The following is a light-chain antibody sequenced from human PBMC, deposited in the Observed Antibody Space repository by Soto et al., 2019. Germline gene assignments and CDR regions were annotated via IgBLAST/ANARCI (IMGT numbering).Light chain of an antibody. V-gene: IGKV3-20*01. CDR2: GTS. Sequence: EIVLTQSPGTLSLSPGAGGALSCRASHNISSSYVAWYQQKPGRAPRLLMHGTSNRAVGIPDRFSGSGSGTEFTLTISRLATEDFAVYYCQQYIRSTYTFGQGTRLEIK. J-gene: IGKJ2*01. CDR3: QQYIRSTYT. CDR1: HNISSSY.